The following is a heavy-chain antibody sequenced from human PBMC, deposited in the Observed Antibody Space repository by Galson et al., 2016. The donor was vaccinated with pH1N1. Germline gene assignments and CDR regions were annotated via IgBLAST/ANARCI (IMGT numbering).Heavy chain of an antibody. CDR2: IKQDATEM. Sequence: SLRLSCAASGFTFSGSWMSWVRQAPGKGLEWVANIKQDATEMDYVDSVKGRFTISRDNAKRSLYLQMNSLRVEDTAVYYCATAVITRSRYFDWLLSYFDYGGQVTVVTGSS. J-gene: IGHJ4*02. V-gene: IGHV3-7*03. CDR1: GFTFSGSW. CDR3: ATAVITRSRYFDWLLSYFDY. D-gene: IGHD3-9*01.